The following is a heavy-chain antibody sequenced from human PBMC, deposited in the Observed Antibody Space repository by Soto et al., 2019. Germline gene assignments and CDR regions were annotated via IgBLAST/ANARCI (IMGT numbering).Heavy chain of an antibody. V-gene: IGHV3-23*01. J-gene: IGHJ4*02. D-gene: IGHD5-18*01. CDR3: ATAKNRGYSPFDY. Sequence: AGGSLRLSCTASGLTFRVQAMTWLRQTPGSGLQWISAISGLNTPYYADSLKGRFTISRDNSMNTVFLQIHSLSVEDTAVYFCATAKNRGYSPFDYWGRGTQVTVSS. CDR2: ISGLNTP. CDR1: GLTFRVQA.